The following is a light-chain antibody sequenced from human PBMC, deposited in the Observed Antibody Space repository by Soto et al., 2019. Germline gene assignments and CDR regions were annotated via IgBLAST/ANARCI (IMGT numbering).Light chain of an antibody. J-gene: IGKJ1*01. V-gene: IGKV3-20*01. CDR3: QQYGGSPRT. CDR1: QSVSSSS. CDR2: DAS. Sequence: EIVFTQSPGTLSLSPGERAALSCRASQSVSSSSLAWYQQKRGQAPRLLIHDASSRATGIPDRFSGSGSGTDFTLTISRLEPEDFAVYYCQQYGGSPRTFGQGTKVDI.